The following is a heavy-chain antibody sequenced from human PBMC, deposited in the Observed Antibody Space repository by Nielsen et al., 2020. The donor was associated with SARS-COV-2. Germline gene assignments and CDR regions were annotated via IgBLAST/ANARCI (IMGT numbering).Heavy chain of an antibody. J-gene: IGHJ5*02. V-gene: IGHV4-61*08. CDR1: GDSMSSGDYY. CDR2: IYYSGSS. Sequence: SETLSLTCTVSGDSMSSGDYYWSWIRQPPGKGLEWIGHIYYSGSSSYNPSLKSRVTISVDTSKNQFSLRLRSVTAADTAVYYCATTGSGFPKVNWFDPWGQGTLVTVSS. CDR3: ATTGSGFPKVNWFDP. D-gene: IGHD3-22*01.